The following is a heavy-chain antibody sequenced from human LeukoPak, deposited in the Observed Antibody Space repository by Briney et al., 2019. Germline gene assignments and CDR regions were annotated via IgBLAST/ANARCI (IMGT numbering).Heavy chain of an antibody. CDR3: ARGRRDCSGXCXXAFDI. J-gene: IGHJ3*02. D-gene: IGHD2-21*02. Sequence: GGSLRLSCAASGFTFSSYAMSWVRQAPGKGLEWVSAISGSGGSTYYADSVKGRFTISRDNSKNSLFLQMHSLRADDTAVYYCARGRRDCSGXCXXAFDI. CDR2: ISGSGGST. V-gene: IGHV3-23*01. CDR1: GFTFSSYA.